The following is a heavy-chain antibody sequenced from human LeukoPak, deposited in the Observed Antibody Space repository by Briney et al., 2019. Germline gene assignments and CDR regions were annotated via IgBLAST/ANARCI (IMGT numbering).Heavy chain of an antibody. CDR1: GFTFTNSA. V-gene: IGHV1-58*02. Sequence: SAKVSRKASGFTFTNSAMQWVRQARGHRLEWIGWIVVGSGNTNYAQKFQERVTITRDMSTSTAYMELSSLRSEDTAVYYCAAEIYCGGDCYSSDAFDIWGQGTMVTVSS. J-gene: IGHJ3*02. CDR2: IVVGSGNT. CDR3: AAEIYCGGDCYSSDAFDI. D-gene: IGHD2-21*02.